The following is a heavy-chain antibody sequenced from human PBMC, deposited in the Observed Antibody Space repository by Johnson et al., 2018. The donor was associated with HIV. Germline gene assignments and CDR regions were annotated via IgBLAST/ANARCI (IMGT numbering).Heavy chain of an antibody. D-gene: IGHD1-1*01. V-gene: IGHV3-9*01. Sequence: VQLVESGGGLVQPGRSLRLSCAASGFTFDDYAMHWVRQAPGKGLEWVSGISWNSGSTYYTDSVKGRFTISRDNSKNTLYLQMNSLRAGDTAVYYCARESPGYAFDIWGQGTMVTVSS. J-gene: IGHJ3*02. CDR3: ARESPGYAFDI. CDR1: GFTFDDYA. CDR2: ISWNSGST.